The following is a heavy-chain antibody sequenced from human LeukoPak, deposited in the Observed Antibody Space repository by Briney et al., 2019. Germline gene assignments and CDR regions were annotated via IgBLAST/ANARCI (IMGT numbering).Heavy chain of an antibody. CDR1: GFTFSSYG. CDR2: ISYDGSNK. J-gene: IGHJ2*01. V-gene: IGHV3-30*03. CDR3: ARDSSSPYWYFNL. Sequence: GGSLRLSCAASGFTFSSYGMHWVRQAPGKGLEWVAVISYDGSNKYYADSVKGRFTISRDNSKNTLYLQMNSLRAEDTAVYYCARDSSSPYWYFNLWGRGTLVTVSS.